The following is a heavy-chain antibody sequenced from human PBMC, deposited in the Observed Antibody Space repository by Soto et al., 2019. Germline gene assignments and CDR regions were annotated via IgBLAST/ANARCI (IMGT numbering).Heavy chain of an antibody. D-gene: IGHD6-19*01. CDR3: ARHPEAQWLVQGYYYYMDV. V-gene: IGHV3-7*01. CDR2: IKQDGSEK. J-gene: IGHJ6*03. CDR1: GFTFSSYW. Sequence: GGSLRLSCAASGFTFSSYWMSWVRQAPGKGLEWVANIKQDGSEKYYVDSVKGRFTISRDNAKNSLYLQMNSLRAEDTAVYYCARHPEAQWLVQGYYYYMDVWGKGTTVTVSS.